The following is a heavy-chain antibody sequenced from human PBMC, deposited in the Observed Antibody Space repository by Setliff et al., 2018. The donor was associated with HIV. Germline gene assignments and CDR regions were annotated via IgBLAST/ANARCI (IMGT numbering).Heavy chain of an antibody. CDR2: IKSKTDGGTT. CDR3: TRDSPGGNSYYYGMDV. V-gene: IGHV3-15*01. CDR1: GFIFKNAW. J-gene: IGHJ6*02. Sequence: PGGSLRLSCVVSGFIFKNAWMSWVRQAPGKGLEWVGRIKSKTDGGTTEYAASVKGRFTISRDDSKSIAYLQMNSLKTEDTAVYYCTRDSPGGNSYYYGMDVWGQGTTVTVSS. D-gene: IGHD2-15*01.